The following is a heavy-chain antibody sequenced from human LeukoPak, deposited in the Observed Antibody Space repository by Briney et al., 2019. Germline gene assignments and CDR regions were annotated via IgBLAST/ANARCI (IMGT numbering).Heavy chain of an antibody. V-gene: IGHV3-21*01. CDR2: ISSSNSYI. CDR1: GFTFSSYT. J-gene: IGHJ4*02. CDR3: ARDRVNNNWFFVGDY. D-gene: IGHD1-1*01. Sequence: GGSLRLSCAASGFTFSSYTMNWVRQAPGKGLEWVSSISSSNSYIYYADSVKGRFTISRDNAKNSLYLQMNSLRAEDTAVYYCARDRVNNNWFFVGDYWGQGTLVTVSS.